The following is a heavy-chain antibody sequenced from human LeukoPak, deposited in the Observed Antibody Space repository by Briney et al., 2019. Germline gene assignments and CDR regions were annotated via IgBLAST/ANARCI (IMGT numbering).Heavy chain of an antibody. CDR3: ARGVDSSGWSDAFDI. CDR2: ISSSSSTI. J-gene: IGHJ3*02. CDR1: GFTSSSYS. Sequence: QPGGSLRLSCAASGFTSSSYSMNWVRQAPGKGLEWVSYISSSSSTIYYADSVKGRFTISRDNAKNSLYLQMNSLRAEDTALYYCARGVDSSGWSDAFDIWGQGTMVTVSS. D-gene: IGHD6-19*01. V-gene: IGHV3-48*01.